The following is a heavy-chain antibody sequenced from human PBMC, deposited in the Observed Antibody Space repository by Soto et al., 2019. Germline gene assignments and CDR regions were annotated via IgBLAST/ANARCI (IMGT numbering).Heavy chain of an antibody. J-gene: IGHJ5*02. CDR1: GFTFSDYT. CDR3: ARDVDTSGGGLYYSDP. Sequence: GGSLRLSCAASGFTFSDYTMNWVRQAPGKGVEWVSSISSSSSYIYYADSVKGRFTISRHSAKNSLYLQMNSLRPEDTAFYFCARDVDTSGGGLYYSDPWGQGTLVTVSS. V-gene: IGHV3-21*01. D-gene: IGHD5-18*01. CDR2: ISSSSSYI.